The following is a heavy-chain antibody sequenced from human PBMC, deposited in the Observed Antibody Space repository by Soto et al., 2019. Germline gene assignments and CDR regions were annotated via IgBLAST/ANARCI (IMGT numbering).Heavy chain of an antibody. Sequence: EVQLVESGGGLVKPGGSLRLSCAASGFTFSSYSMNWVRQAPGKGLEWVSSISSSSSYIYYADSVKGLFTISRDNAKNSLYLQMNSLRAEDTAVYYCARDGDIVANYYDYGMDVWGQGTTVTVSS. J-gene: IGHJ6*02. CDR3: ARDGDIVANYYDYGMDV. D-gene: IGHD5-12*01. V-gene: IGHV3-21*01. CDR1: GFTFSSYS. CDR2: ISSSSSYI.